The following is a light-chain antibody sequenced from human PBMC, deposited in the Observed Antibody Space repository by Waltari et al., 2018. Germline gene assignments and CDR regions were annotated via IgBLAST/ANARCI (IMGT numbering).Light chain of an antibody. CDR3: QHLNNYPFT. Sequence: DIQLTQPPSFLSASVGDRVTTTCPASQGISSYLAWYQQKPAKAPKLLIYAASILQSGVPSRFSGSGSGTEFTLTISSLQSEDFATYYCQHLNNYPFTFGPGTKVDIK. CDR1: QGISSY. CDR2: AAS. V-gene: IGKV1-9*01. J-gene: IGKJ3*01.